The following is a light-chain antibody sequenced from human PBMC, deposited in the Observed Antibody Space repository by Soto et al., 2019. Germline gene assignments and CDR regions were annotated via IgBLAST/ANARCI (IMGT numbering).Light chain of an antibody. CDR2: DAS. CDR3: QKYDNLPIN. CDR1: QAITKY. Sequence: EIQITQSPSSLSASLLDRVNLTLQASQAITKYLNWYQQKPGKAAKLLIFDASNLETGVPSRFSGSGSGTDFTFTISSLQPEDIATYYCQKYDNLPINFGQGQRRAIK. J-gene: IGKJ5*01. V-gene: IGKV1-33*01.